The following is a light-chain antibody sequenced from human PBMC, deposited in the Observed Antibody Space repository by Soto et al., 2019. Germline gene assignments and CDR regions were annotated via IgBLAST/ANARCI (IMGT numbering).Light chain of an antibody. CDR2: AAS. CDR1: QGISSS. CDR3: QQFHTYPRT. V-gene: IGKV1-9*01. Sequence: DIQLTQSPSFRSASVGDTVTITCRASQGISSSLAWYQQKPGKAPKLLIFAASALQSGVPSRFSGSGSGTEFTLTISSLQPADFATYCCQQFHTYPRTFGQGTKVDIK. J-gene: IGKJ1*01.